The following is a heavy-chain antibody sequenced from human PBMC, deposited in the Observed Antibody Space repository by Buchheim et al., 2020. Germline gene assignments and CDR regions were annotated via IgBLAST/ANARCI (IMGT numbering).Heavy chain of an antibody. J-gene: IGHJ4*02. CDR2: IKQDGSEK. CDR1: GFTFSSYW. D-gene: IGHD3-16*02. Sequence: EVQLVESGGGLVQPGGSLRLSCAASGFTFSSYWMSWVRQAPGKGLEWVANIKQDGSEKYYVDSVKGRFTISRDNAKNSLYLQMKRLRAEDTAVYYCARAPIDMITFGGVIVSPPYWGQGTL. CDR3: ARAPIDMITFGGVIVSPPY. V-gene: IGHV3-7*01.